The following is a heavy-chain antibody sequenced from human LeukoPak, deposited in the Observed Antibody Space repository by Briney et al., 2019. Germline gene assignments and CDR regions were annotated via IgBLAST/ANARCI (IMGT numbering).Heavy chain of an antibody. V-gene: IGHV4-59*08. J-gene: IGHJ6*02. CDR1: GGSISSYY. CDR3: ARHLGAAGSGSYYNSFKYYYYYGMDV. CDR2: IYYSGST. Sequence: SETLSLTCTVSGGSISSYYWSWIRQPPGKGLEWIGYIYYSGSTNYNPSLKSRVTISVDTSKNQFSLKLSSVTAADTAVYYWARHLGAAGSGSYYNSFKYYYYYGMDVWGQGTTVTVSS. D-gene: IGHD3-10*01.